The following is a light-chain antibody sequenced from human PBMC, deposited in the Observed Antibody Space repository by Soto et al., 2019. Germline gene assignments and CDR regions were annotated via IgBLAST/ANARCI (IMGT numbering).Light chain of an antibody. CDR1: QNIRSR. J-gene: IGKJ5*01. Sequence: DFQMTQSPSTLSASVGDRVTITCRASQNIRSRLAWHQQKPGKAPKLLIYAASSLQSGVPSRFSGSGSGTHFTLTISSLQPEDFATYYCQQTNSFPITFGQGTRLEIK. V-gene: IGKV1-12*01. CDR2: AAS. CDR3: QQTNSFPIT.